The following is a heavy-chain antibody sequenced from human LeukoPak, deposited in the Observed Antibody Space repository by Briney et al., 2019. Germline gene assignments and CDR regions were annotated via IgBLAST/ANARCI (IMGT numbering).Heavy chain of an antibody. CDR2: ISGSGGST. CDR3: ARDLVVPAAIPYYYYGMDV. J-gene: IGHJ6*02. V-gene: IGHV3-23*01. CDR1: GFTFSSYA. D-gene: IGHD2-2*01. Sequence: GGSLRLSCAASGFTFSSYAMSWVRQAPGKGLEWVSAISGSGGSTYYADSVKGRFTISRHNSKNTLYLQMNSLRAEDTAVYYCARDLVVPAAIPYYYYGMDVWGQGTTVTVSS.